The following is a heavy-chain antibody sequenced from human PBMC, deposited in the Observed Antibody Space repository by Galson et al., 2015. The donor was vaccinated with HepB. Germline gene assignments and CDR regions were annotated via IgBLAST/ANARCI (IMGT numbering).Heavy chain of an antibody. CDR3: AKDDMGSGSYLSLPFYYYYGMDV. CDR2: ISGSGGST. J-gene: IGHJ6*02. V-gene: IGHV3-23*01. CDR1: GFTFSSYA. Sequence: SLRLSCAASGFTFSSYAMSWVRQAPGKGLEWVSAISGSGGSTYYADSVKGRFTMSRDNSKNTLYLQMNSLRAEDTAVYYCAKDDMGSGSYLSLPFYYYYGMDVWGQGTTVTVS. D-gene: IGHD3-10*01.